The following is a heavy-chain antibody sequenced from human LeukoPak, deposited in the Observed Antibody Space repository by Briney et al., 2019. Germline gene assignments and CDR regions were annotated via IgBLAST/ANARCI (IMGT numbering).Heavy chain of an antibody. V-gene: IGHV4-4*07. CDR2: IYSSGST. J-gene: IGHJ4*02. CDR3: ARETTGAGTARPFDY. CDR1: GGSISNFY. Sequence: SETLSLTCTVSGGSISNFYWSWIRQPAGKTLEWIGRIYSSGSTNYNPSLKSRVTMSLDTSKNQFSLKLSPVTAADTAVYFCARETTGAGTARPFDYWGQGTLVTVSS. D-gene: IGHD6-13*01.